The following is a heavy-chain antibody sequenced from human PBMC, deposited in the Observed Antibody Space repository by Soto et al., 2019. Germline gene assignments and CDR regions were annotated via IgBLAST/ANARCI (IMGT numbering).Heavy chain of an antibody. CDR1: GGSISSSSYY. Sequence: SETLSLTCTVSGGSISSSSYYWGWIRQPPGKGLERIGSIYYSGSTYYNPSLKSRVTISVDTSKNQFSLKLSSVTAADTAVYYCARSHRSGYRTGYYYGMDVWGQGTTVTVSS. CDR2: IYYSGST. D-gene: IGHD3-3*01. CDR3: ARSHRSGYRTGYYYGMDV. J-gene: IGHJ6*02. V-gene: IGHV4-39*01.